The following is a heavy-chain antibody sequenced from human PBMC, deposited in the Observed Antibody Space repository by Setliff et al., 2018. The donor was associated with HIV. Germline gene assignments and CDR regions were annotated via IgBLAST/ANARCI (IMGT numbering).Heavy chain of an antibody. V-gene: IGHV1-69*13. CDR3: ASGVYYYDDSGYYPGYYYYYMDV. Sequence: SVKVSCKASGGTFSSYAISWVRQAPGQGLEWMGGIIPIFGTPNYALKFQGRVTITADESTRTAYMELSSLRSEDTAVYYCASGVYYYDDSGYYPGYYYYYMDVWGRGTTVTVSS. D-gene: IGHD3-22*01. CDR2: IIPIFGTP. J-gene: IGHJ6*03. CDR1: GGTFSSYA.